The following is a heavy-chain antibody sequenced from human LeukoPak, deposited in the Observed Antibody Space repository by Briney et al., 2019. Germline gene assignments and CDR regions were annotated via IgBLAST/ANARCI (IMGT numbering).Heavy chain of an antibody. J-gene: IGHJ3*02. CDR3: ARDFFCSTSCYTMGHDAFDI. CDR1: GGSISSYY. Sequence: SETLSLTCTVSGGSISSYYWSWIRQPAGKGLEWIGRIYTSGSTNYNPSLKSRVTMSVDTSKNQFSLKLSSVTAADTAVYYCARDFFCSTSCYTMGHDAFDIWGQGTMVTVSS. CDR2: IYTSGST. V-gene: IGHV4-4*07. D-gene: IGHD2-2*02.